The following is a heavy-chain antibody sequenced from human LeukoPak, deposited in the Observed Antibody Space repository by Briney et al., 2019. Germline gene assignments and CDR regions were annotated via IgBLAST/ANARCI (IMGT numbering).Heavy chain of an antibody. V-gene: IGHV3-48*03. J-gene: IGHJ5*02. Sequence: GGSLRLSCAASGFTVSSYEMNWVRQAPGKGLEWVSYVSSSGTTIYYADSVKGRFTVSSDNDKNLLYLQMNSLRAEDTALYYCARQVASGFDPWGQGTLVTVSS. CDR3: ARQVASGFDP. CDR2: VSSSGTTI. CDR1: GFTVSSYE.